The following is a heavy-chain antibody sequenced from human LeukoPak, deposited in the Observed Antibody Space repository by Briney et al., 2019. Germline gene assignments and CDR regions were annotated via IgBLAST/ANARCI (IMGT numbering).Heavy chain of an antibody. D-gene: IGHD1-26*01. CDR3: AVPQWELLN. Sequence: GGSLRHSCEASGFTFSSYTMSWVRQAQGEGLEWVSAISAGGGSVGSGHTFSADSVKDRFSSSRYNSKNTLYLQMSILRADDWAVYFCAVPQWELLNWGQGTLVTVSS. J-gene: IGHJ4*02. V-gene: IGHV3-23*01. CDR2: ISAGGGSVGSGHT. CDR1: GFTFSSYT.